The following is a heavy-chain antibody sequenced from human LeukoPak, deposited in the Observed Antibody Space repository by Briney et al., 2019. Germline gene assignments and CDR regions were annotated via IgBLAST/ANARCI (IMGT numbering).Heavy chain of an antibody. V-gene: IGHV1-69*06. CDR3: AKWDLEQQPPNWFDP. J-gene: IGHJ5*02. Sequence: SVEVSCKASGGTFSSYAISWVRQAPGQGLEWMGGIIPTFGTANYAQKFQGRVTITADKSTSTAYMELSSLRSEDTAVYYCAKWDLEQQPPNWFDPWGQGTLVTVSS. CDR1: GGTFSSYA. CDR2: IIPTFGTA. D-gene: IGHD1-26*01.